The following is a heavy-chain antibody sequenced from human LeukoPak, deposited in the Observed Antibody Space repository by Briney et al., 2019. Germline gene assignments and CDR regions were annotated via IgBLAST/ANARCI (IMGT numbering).Heavy chain of an antibody. V-gene: IGHV1-69*01. D-gene: IGHD5-18*01. J-gene: IGHJ4*02. CDR3: ARSSRYSYGLEY. Sequence: SVKVSCKASVGTFSSYAISWVRQAPGQGLEWMGGIIPIFGTANYTQTFQGTGTVTADESTRTAYMELSSLRSEDTAVYYCARSSRYSYGLEYWGQGTLVTVSS. CDR2: IIPIFGTA. CDR1: VGTFSSYA.